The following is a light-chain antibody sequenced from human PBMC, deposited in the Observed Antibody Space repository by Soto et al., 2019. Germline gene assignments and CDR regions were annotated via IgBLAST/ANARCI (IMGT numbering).Light chain of an antibody. V-gene: IGLV1-40*01. CDR3: QSYDSSLSGWV. J-gene: IGLJ3*02. Sequence: QSVLTQPPSVSGAPGQRVTISCTGSSSNIGAGYDVHWYQQLPGTAPKLLIYGNSNRPSGVPDRFSGSKSGTSVSLAITGLQAEDEADYYCQSYDSSLSGWVFGGGTNVTVL. CDR1: SSNIGAGYD. CDR2: GNS.